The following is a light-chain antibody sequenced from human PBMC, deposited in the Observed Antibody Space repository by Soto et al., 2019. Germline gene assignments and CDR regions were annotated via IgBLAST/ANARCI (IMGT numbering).Light chain of an antibody. CDR1: SSDVGGYNY. CDR3: CSWAATYVV. CDR2: DVN. Sequence: QSALTQPRSVSASPGQSVAISCTGTSSDVGGYNYVSWYQQYPGKAPKVMIYDVNQRPSGVPDRFSGSKSGNTASLTISGLQAEDEADYYCCSWAATYVVFGGGTKLTVL. J-gene: IGLJ2*01. V-gene: IGLV2-11*01.